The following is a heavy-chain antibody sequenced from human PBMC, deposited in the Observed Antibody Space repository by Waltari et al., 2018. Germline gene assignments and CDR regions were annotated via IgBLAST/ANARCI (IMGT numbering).Heavy chain of an antibody. V-gene: IGHV3-33*08. CDR2: IWYDGSNK. J-gene: IGHJ4*02. CDR3: ARDTGTTWSTGDFDY. CDR1: GFTFRCHW. Sequence: VQLLQSGGGLVQPGGSLRLSCAAAGFTFRCHWMHWVRQVQGKGLEGVAVIWYDGSNKYYADSVKGRFTISRDNSKNTLYLQMNSLRAEDTAVYYCARDTGTTWSTGDFDYWGQGTLVTVSS. D-gene: IGHD1-7*01.